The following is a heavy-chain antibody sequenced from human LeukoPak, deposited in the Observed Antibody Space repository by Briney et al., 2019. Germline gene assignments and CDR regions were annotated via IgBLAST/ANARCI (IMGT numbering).Heavy chain of an antibody. J-gene: IGHJ4*02. D-gene: IGHD3-22*01. CDR2: INYRGST. CDR1: GGSISNSDYY. Sequence: PSETLSLTCTVSGGSISNSDYYWDWIRQPPGKGLGWIGSINYRGSTYYNPSLESRLTISVDTSKNQFSLRMSSVTAADTAVYYCAKTRGTGQVDPVTSGYINYWGQGTLVSVSS. V-gene: IGHV4-39*01. CDR3: AKTRGTGQVDPVTSGYINY.